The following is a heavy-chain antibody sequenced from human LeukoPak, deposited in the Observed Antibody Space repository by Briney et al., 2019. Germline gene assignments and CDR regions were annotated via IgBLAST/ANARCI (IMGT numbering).Heavy chain of an antibody. CDR2: IYSGGST. Sequence: GGSLRLSCAASGFTVSSNYMSWVRQPPGRGLEWVSVIYSGGSTYYADSVKGRFTISRDNSKNTLYLQMNSLRAEDTAVYYCARVHKQWPSGDFFDYWGQGTLVTVSS. D-gene: IGHD6-19*01. CDR1: GFTVSSNY. J-gene: IGHJ4*02. V-gene: IGHV3-53*01. CDR3: ARVHKQWPSGDFFDY.